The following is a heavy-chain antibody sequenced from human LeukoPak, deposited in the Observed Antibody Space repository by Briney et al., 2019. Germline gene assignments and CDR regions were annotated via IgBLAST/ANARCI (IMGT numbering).Heavy chain of an antibody. Sequence: SQTLSLTCTVSRGSLSSGSYYWGWLRQPAETGLEWIGRIYSNGTTNHNPSLKSRATISVDTSKNHFSLKLSSVTAADTAVYYCARGRGRDVSFYYGMDVWGQGTTVTVSS. CDR3: ARGRGRDVSFYYGMDV. D-gene: IGHD3-10*01. J-gene: IGHJ6*02. CDR2: IYSNGTT. V-gene: IGHV4-61*02. CDR1: RGSLSSGSYY.